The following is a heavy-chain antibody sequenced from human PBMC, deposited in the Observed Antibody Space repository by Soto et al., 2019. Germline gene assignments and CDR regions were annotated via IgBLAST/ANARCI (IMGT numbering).Heavy chain of an antibody. D-gene: IGHD2-2*01. Sequence: GXSVKVSCKASGYRFTGYYLHWVRQAPGQGPEWMGWINLNSGGTHYAQKFQGWVTMTGDTSINTAYMELSRLTYDDTAVYYCARDRGGEIALVPAGTGMDVWGQGTTVTASS. CDR3: ARDRGGEIALVPAGTGMDV. CDR1: GYRFTGYY. CDR2: INLNSGGT. V-gene: IGHV1-2*04. J-gene: IGHJ6*02.